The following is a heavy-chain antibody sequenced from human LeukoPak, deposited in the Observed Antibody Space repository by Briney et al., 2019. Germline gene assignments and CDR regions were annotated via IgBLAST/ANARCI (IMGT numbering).Heavy chain of an antibody. CDR3: ARSLLMAGIAAAGTSDY. J-gene: IGHJ4*02. V-gene: IGHV3-48*04. CDR1: GFTFSSYS. CDR2: ISSSGSTI. Sequence: GGSLRLSCAASGFTFSSYSMNWVRQAPGKGLEWVSYISSSGSTIYYADSVKGRSTISRDNAKNSLYLQMNSLRAEDTAVYYCARSLLMAGIAAAGTSDYWGQGTLVTVSS. D-gene: IGHD6-13*01.